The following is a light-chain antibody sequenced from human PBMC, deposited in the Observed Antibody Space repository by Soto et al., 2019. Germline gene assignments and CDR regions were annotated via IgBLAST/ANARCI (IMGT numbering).Light chain of an antibody. CDR1: SRDVGGYIY. CDR3: SSYTTSSSYV. CDR2: DVT. J-gene: IGLJ1*01. V-gene: IGLV2-14*01. Sequence: QSALTQPASVSGSPGQSITISCTGTSRDVGGYIYVSWYQQHPGKAPKLMIYDVTSRPSGVSYRFSGSKSGNTASLTISGLQAEDEADYYCSSYTTSSSYVFGNGTKLTVL.